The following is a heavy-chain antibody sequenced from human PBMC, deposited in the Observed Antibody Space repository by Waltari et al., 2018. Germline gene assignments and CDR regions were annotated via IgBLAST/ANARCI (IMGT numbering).Heavy chain of an antibody. J-gene: IGHJ6*02. D-gene: IGHD6-13*01. V-gene: IGHV1-69*01. CDR2: IIPIFGKA. CDR1: GGTFSSYA. Sequence: QVQLVQSGAEVKKPGSSVKVSCKASGGTFSSYAISWVRQAHGQGLEWMGGIIPIFGKANYAQKVQGRGTITADESTSTAYMELSSLRSEDTAVYYCARADTAAAGTNYYYYGMDVWGQGTTVTVSS. CDR3: ARADTAAAGTNYYYYGMDV.